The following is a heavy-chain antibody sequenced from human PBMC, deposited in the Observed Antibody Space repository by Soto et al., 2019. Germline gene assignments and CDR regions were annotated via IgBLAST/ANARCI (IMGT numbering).Heavy chain of an antibody. CDR3: ARSVFKYCSGGSCYDYWFDP. V-gene: IGHV4-39*01. Sequence: SETLSLTCTVSGGSISSSSYYWGWIRQPPGKGLKWIGSIYYSGSTYYNPSLKSRVTISVDTSKNQFSLKLSSVTAADTAVYYCARSVFKYCSGGSCYDYWFDPWGQGTLVTVSS. J-gene: IGHJ5*02. CDR2: IYYSGST. CDR1: GGSISSSSYY. D-gene: IGHD2-15*01.